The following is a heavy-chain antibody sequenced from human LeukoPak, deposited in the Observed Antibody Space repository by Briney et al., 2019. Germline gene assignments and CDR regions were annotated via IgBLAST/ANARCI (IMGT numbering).Heavy chain of an antibody. CDR2: ISSSSSYI. CDR3: AREFSYCSSTSCYDAYFDY. D-gene: IGHD2-2*01. Sequence: GGSLRLSCAASGFTFSSYSMNWVLQAPGKGLEWVSSISSSSSYIYYADSVKGRFTISRDNAKNSLYLQMNSLRAEDTAVYYCAREFSYCSSTSCYDAYFDYWGQGTLVTVSS. J-gene: IGHJ4*02. CDR1: GFTFSSYS. V-gene: IGHV3-21*01.